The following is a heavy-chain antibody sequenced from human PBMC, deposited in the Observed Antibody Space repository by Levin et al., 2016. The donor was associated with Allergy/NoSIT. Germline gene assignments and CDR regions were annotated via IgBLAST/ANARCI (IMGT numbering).Heavy chain of an antibody. CDR3: AKEYRGSKYHNYYYGMDV. CDR2: INSDGSST. Sequence: WIRQPPGKGLVWVSRINSDGSSTSYADSVKGRFTISRDNAKNTLYLQMNSLRAEDTAVYYCAKEYRGSKYHNYYYGMDVWGQGTTVTVSS. D-gene: IGHD1-26*01. V-gene: IGHV3-74*01. J-gene: IGHJ6*02.